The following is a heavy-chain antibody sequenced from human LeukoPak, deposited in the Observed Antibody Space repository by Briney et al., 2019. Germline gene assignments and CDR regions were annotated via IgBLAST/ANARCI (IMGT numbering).Heavy chain of an antibody. V-gene: IGHV6-1*01. CDR3: ARSTGWLNGN. CDR2: TYYRSKWYN. D-gene: IGHD2-8*02. J-gene: IGHJ4*02. CDR1: GDSVSSKSAA. Sequence: SQTLSLTCAISGDSVSSKSAAWNWIRQSPSRGLEWPGRTYYRSKWYNDYAVSVKSRITINPDTSKNQFSLHLNSVTPEDAAVYYCARSTGWLNGNWGQGTLVTVSS.